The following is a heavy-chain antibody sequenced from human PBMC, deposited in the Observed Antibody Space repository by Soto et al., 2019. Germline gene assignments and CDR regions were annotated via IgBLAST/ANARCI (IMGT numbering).Heavy chain of an antibody. CDR3: AREGGGGSARYFDY. D-gene: IGHD6-25*01. V-gene: IGHV3-33*01. Sequence: QVQLVESGGGVVQPGRSLRLSCGVYGFTFSAHGMHWVRQAPGKGLEWVAVIWYDGGTKYHADSVKGRFTISRDNSKNLLYLQMGGLRAEDTAMYYWAREGGGGSARYFDYWGQGTPVTVSS. CDR2: IWYDGGTK. J-gene: IGHJ4*02. CDR1: GFTFSAHG.